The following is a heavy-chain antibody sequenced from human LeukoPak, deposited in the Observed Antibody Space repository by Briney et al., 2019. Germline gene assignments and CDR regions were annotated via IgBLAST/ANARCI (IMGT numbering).Heavy chain of an antibody. Sequence: GRSLRLSCAASGFTFSSYSMNWVRQAPGKGLEWISSISSSSTYIYYADSVKGRFTISRDNAKNSLYLQMNSLRAEDTAVYYCARGLARTDSSAVSRGYWGQGTLVTVSS. V-gene: IGHV3-21*01. CDR1: GFTFSSYS. CDR3: ARGLARTDSSAVSRGY. CDR2: ISSSSTYI. D-gene: IGHD3-22*01. J-gene: IGHJ4*02.